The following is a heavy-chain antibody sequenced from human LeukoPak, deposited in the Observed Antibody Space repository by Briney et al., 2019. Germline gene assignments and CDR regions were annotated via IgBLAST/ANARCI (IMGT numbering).Heavy chain of an antibody. CDR1: GFTFSSYS. V-gene: IGHV3-21*04. Sequence: GGSLRLSCAASGFTFSSYSMNWVRQAPGKGLEWVSSISSSSSYIYYADSVKGRFTISRDNSKNTLYLQMNSLRAEDTAVYYCAKASRGLLWFGEYPSPPPNWFDPWGQGTLVTVSS. CDR2: ISSSSSYI. D-gene: IGHD3-10*01. CDR3: AKASRGLLWFGEYPSPPPNWFDP. J-gene: IGHJ5*02.